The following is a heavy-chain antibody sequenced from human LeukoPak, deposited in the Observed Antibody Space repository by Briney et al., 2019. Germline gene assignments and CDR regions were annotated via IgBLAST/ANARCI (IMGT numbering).Heavy chain of an antibody. CDR2: ISTVTGST. CDR1: GGTFSSYA. V-gene: IGHV1-18*01. D-gene: IGHD4-17*01. CDR3: ATLYGDHPYFDF. J-gene: IGHJ4*02. Sequence: GASVKVSCKASGGTFSSYAISWVRQAPGQGLEWMGWISTVTGSTNYAQKLQGRFTMTTDTSTSTAYMEVRTLRSDDTAVYYCATLYGDHPYFDFWGQGTLVTVSS.